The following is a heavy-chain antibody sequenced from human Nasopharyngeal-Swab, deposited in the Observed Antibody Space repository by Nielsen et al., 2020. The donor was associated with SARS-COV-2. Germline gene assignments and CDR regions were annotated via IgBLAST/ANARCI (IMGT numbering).Heavy chain of an antibody. CDR3: AKDDVVRGDAFDI. CDR1: GFTSNIYA. V-gene: IGHV3-23*01. D-gene: IGHD3-10*01. Sequence: GASLNISCIASGFTSNIYAMAWVRRTPGRGLQWVSGISDSGGSTYYTDSVKGRFAVSRDNSRNTLYLQMHSLRVEDTALYYCAKDDVVRGDAFDIWGQGTMVTVSS. J-gene: IGHJ3*02. CDR2: ISDSGGST.